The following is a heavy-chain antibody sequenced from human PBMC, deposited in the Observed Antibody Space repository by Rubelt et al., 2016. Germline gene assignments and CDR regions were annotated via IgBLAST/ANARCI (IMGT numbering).Heavy chain of an antibody. CDR1: GGSVSSRSYY. J-gene: IGHJ4*02. CDR2: FDSGGST. D-gene: IGHD3-16*01. CDR3: ARDRGGVDY. Sequence: LQLQESGPGLVKPSETLSLTCTVSGGSVSSRSYYWGWIRQPPGKGLAWVSVFDSGGSTYYADSVKGRFTISRDNSKNTLYLQMNSLRAEDTAVYYCARDRGGVDYWGQGTLVTVSS. V-gene: IGHV3-53*01.